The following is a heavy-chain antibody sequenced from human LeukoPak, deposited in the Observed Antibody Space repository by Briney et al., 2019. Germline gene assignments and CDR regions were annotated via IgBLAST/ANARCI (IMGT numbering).Heavy chain of an antibody. CDR1: GFTFSSYA. CDR2: IQQDGSKK. CDR3: ARDVVGMLDY. Sequence: PGGSLRLSCAASGFTFSSYAMSWVRQAPGKGLEWVANIQQDGSKKNYVDSVKGRFTISRDNAENSLYLQMNSLRAEDTAVYYCARDVVGMLDYWGQGALVTVSS. D-gene: IGHD2-8*01. J-gene: IGHJ4*02. V-gene: IGHV3-7*01.